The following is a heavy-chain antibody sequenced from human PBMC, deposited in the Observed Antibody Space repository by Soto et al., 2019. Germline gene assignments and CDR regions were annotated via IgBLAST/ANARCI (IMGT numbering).Heavy chain of an antibody. Sequence: QVQLVQSGAEVKKPGASVKVSCKASGYTFTGYYMHWVRQAPGQGLEWMGWINPNSGDTNYAQKFQGWVTMTRDTSISTAYMELSRLRSDDTAVYYCARAGIAVAPADYWGQGTLVTVSS. D-gene: IGHD6-19*01. CDR1: GYTFTGYY. CDR3: ARAGIAVAPADY. V-gene: IGHV1-2*04. CDR2: INPNSGDT. J-gene: IGHJ4*02.